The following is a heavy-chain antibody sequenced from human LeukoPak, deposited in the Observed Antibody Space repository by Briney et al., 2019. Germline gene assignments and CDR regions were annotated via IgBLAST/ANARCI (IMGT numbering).Heavy chain of an antibody. CDR2: IYPGDSDT. D-gene: IGHD5-18*01. Sequence: GESLKISCKGSGYSFTSYWIGWVRQMPGKGLEWMGIIYPGDSDTRYSPSLKSRVTISVDTSKNQFSLKLSSVTAADTAVYYCATSGYSYGYGPYYFDYWGQGTLVTVSS. CDR3: ATSGYSYGYGPYYFDY. CDR1: GYSFTSYW. V-gene: IGHV5-51*01. J-gene: IGHJ4*02.